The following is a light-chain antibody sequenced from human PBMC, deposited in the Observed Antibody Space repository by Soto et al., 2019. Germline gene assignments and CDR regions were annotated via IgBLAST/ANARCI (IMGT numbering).Light chain of an antibody. CDR1: QSVSNN. V-gene: IGKV3D-15*02. CDR2: SAS. CDR3: QQYGSSPRT. Sequence: EIVMTQSPATLSVSPGERATLSCRASQSVSNNLAWYQQKPGQAPRLLIYSASSRATGIPARFSGSASGTEFTLTISSLQSEDFAVYYCQQYGSSPRTFGQGTRLEIK. J-gene: IGKJ5*01.